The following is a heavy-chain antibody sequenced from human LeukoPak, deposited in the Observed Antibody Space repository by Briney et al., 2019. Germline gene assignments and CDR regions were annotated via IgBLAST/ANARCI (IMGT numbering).Heavy chain of an antibody. J-gene: IGHJ5*02. V-gene: IGHV1-46*01. CDR2: INPSGGST. CDR1: GYTFTSYY. CDR3: ARGFTILTGFRGVTRWFDP. D-gene: IGHD3-9*01. Sequence: ASVKVSCKASGYTFTSYYMHWVRQAPGQGLEWMGIINPSGGSTSYAQKFQGRVTMTRDMSTSTVYMELSSLRSEDTAVYYCARGFTILTGFRGVTRWFDPWGQGTLVTVSS.